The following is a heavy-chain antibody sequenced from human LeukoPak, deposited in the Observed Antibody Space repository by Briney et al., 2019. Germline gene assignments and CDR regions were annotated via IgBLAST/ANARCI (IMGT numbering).Heavy chain of an antibody. J-gene: IGHJ4*02. Sequence: IVWIGEINHSGSTNYNPSLKSRVTISVDTYKNQFSLKLSSVTAADTAVYYCARGGVTAFDYWGQGTLVTVSS. D-gene: IGHD3-3*01. V-gene: IGHV4-34*01. CDR2: INHSGST. CDR3: ARGGVTAFDY.